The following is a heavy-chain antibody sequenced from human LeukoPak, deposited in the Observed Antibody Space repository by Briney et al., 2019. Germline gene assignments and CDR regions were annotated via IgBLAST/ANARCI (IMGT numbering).Heavy chain of an antibody. CDR1: GYSISSGYY. CDR3: ARKDYYDSSRMGDWFDP. J-gene: IGHJ5*02. V-gene: IGHV4-38-2*02. CDR2: IYHSGST. Sequence: SGTLSLTCTVSGYSISSGYYWGWIRQPPGKGLEWIGSIYHSGSTYYNPSLKSRVTISVDTSKNQFSLKLSSVTAADTAVYYCARKDYYDSSRMGDWFDPWGQGTLVTVSS. D-gene: IGHD3-22*01.